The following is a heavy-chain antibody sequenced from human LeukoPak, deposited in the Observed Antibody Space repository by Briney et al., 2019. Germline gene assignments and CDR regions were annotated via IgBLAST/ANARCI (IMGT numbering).Heavy chain of an antibody. V-gene: IGHV3-66*01. Sequence: GGSLRLSCVASRFTVSNNHMNWVRQAPGKGLEWVSVIYNGDNTYYADSVQGRFTISKEHSKNTLYLQMNSLRPEDTAVYFCARASRWLAFDNWGQGTLVTVSS. D-gene: IGHD6-19*01. J-gene: IGHJ4*02. CDR2: IYNGDNT. CDR1: RFTVSNNH. CDR3: ARASRWLAFDN.